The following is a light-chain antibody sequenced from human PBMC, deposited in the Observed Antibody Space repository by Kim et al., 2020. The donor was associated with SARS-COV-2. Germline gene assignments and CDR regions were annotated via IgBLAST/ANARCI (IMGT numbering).Light chain of an antibody. CDR2: GKN. V-gene: IGLV3-19*01. J-gene: IGLJ2*01. CDR1: SLRSYY. Sequence: LGQTGRITGQGDSLRSYYASWYQQKPGQAPVLVIYGKNNRPSGIPDRFSGSSSGNTASLTITGAQAEDEADYYCNSRDSSGNHVVVGGGTKLTVL. CDR3: NSRDSSGNHVV.